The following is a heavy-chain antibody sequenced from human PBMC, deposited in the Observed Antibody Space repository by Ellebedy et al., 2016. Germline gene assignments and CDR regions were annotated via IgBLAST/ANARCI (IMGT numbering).Heavy chain of an antibody. D-gene: IGHD3-9*01. Sequence: SETLSLXXTVSGGSISTYYWSWIRQPPGKGLEWIGEINHSGSTNYNPSLKSRVTISVDTSKNQFSLKLSSVTAADTAVYYCAREGEYYDILTGYSDWYFDLWGRGTLVTVSS. CDR3: AREGEYYDILTGYSDWYFDL. V-gene: IGHV4-34*01. CDR1: GGSISTYY. J-gene: IGHJ2*01. CDR2: INHSGST.